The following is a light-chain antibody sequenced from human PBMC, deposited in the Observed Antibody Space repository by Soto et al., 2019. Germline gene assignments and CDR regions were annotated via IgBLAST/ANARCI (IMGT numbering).Light chain of an antibody. J-gene: IGLJ2*01. CDR2: EVT. CDR1: SSDVGGFNY. Sequence: QSALTQPASVSGSTGQSITISCTGTSSDVGGFNYVSWYQLHPGKAPKLMIYEVTNRPSGISNRFSGSKSGNTDSLTISGLQDEDEADYYCSSYTRSAYVVFGGGTKLTVL. CDR3: SSYTRSAYVV. V-gene: IGLV2-14*01.